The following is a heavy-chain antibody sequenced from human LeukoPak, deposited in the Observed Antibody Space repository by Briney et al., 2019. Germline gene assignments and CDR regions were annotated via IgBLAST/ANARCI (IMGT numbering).Heavy chain of an antibody. Sequence: SETLSLTCTVSGGSVSSGSYYWSWIRQPPGKGLEWIGYIYYSGSTNYNPSLKSRVTISVDTSKNQFSLKLSSVTAADTAVYYCARLHVVVVAATLTYYYYYGMDVWGQGTTVTVSS. J-gene: IGHJ6*02. V-gene: IGHV4-61*01. CDR3: ARLHVVVVAATLTYYYYYGMDV. D-gene: IGHD2-15*01. CDR1: GGSVSSGSYY. CDR2: IYYSGST.